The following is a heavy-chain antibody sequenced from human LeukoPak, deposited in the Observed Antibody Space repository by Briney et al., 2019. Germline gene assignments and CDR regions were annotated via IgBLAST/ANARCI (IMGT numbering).Heavy chain of an antibody. Sequence: GRSLRLSCAASGFTFSSYAMHWVRQAPGKGLEWVAVISYDGSNKYYADSVKGRFTISRDNSKNTLYLQMNSLRAEDTAVYYCARDYSTIVVVPAAIRSDAFDIWGQGTMVTVSS. V-gene: IGHV3-30-3*01. J-gene: IGHJ3*02. D-gene: IGHD2-2*01. CDR2: ISYDGSNK. CDR1: GFTFSSYA. CDR3: ARDYSTIVVVPAAIRSDAFDI.